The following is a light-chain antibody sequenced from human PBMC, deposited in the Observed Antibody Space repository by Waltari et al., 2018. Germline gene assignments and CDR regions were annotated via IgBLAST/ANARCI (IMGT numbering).Light chain of an antibody. CDR3: QQYDSTPYT. Sequence: EIVLTQSPGTLSLSPGERAPLSCRTSQSVRDNYLAWYQQKPGQAPRLLIYGASNRFPGIPDRFTGSASGTDFTLTITRLEPEDFAVYYCQQYDSTPYTFGQGTKVEIK. CDR2: GAS. V-gene: IGKV3-20*01. CDR1: QSVRDNY. J-gene: IGKJ2*01.